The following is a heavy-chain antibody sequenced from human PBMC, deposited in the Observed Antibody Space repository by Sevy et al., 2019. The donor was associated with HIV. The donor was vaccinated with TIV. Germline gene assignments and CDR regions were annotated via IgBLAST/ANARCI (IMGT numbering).Heavy chain of an antibody. V-gene: IGHV3-30*04. J-gene: IGHJ3*01. CDR3: AKMGSTTVTTSDAFDL. D-gene: IGHD4-17*01. CDR1: GFTFSIYA. CDR2: ISYDGSKK. Sequence: GGSLRLSCAASGFTFSIYAIHWVRQAPGKGLEWVAVISYDGSKKYYVDSVKGRFTISRDNSKNTLYLQMNSLRADDTAVYYCAKMGSTTVTTSDAFDLWGQGTMVTVSS.